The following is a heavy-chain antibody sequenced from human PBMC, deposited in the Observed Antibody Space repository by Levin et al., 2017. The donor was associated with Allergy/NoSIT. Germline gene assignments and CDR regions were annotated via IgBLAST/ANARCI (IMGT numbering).Heavy chain of an antibody. CDR3: ARDPIAVAGNNYYRMDV. Sequence: QPGGSLRLSCTASGFTFSSYGMYWVRQAPGKGLEWVAVISYDGSNRYYADSVKGRFTISRDNSKNTLYLQMNSLRAEDTAVYYCARDPIAVAGNNYYRMDVWGQGTTVTVSS. D-gene: IGHD6-19*01. CDR2: ISYDGSNR. V-gene: IGHV3-30*03. J-gene: IGHJ6*02. CDR1: GFTFSSYG.